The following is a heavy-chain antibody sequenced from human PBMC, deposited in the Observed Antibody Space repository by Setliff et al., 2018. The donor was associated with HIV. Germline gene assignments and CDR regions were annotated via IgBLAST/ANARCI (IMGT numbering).Heavy chain of an antibody. CDR1: GYTFSTYG. Sequence: ASVKVSCKASGYTFSTYGISWVRQAPGQGLEWVGWVSNEGDTNYAQKYQDRVTLTTDTTTTTAYMELRGLRSDDTAVYYCARDPRYTSVWFRNGGVDFWGQGTLVTVSS. V-gene: IGHV1-18*01. D-gene: IGHD6-19*01. J-gene: IGHJ4*02. CDR3: ARDPRYTSVWFRNGGVDF. CDR2: VSNEGDT.